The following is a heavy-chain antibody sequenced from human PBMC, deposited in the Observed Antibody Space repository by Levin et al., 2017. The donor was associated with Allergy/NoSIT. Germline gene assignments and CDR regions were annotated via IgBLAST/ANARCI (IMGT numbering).Heavy chain of an antibody. J-gene: IGHJ3*02. CDR1: GYTFTGYY. CDR3: ARPYTAMADDAFDI. D-gene: IGHD5-18*01. V-gene: IGHV1-2*02. CDR2: INPNSGGT. Sequence: GESLKISCKASGYTFTGYYMHWVRQAPGQGLEWMGWINPNSGGTNYAQKFQGRVTMTRDTSISTAYMELSRLRSDDTAVYYCARPYTAMADDAFDIWGQGTMVTVSS.